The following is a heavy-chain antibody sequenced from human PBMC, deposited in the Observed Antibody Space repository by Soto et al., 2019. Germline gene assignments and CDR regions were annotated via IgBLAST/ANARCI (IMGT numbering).Heavy chain of an antibody. V-gene: IGHV4-30-4*01. CDR3: ARAGFSYGHLLF. J-gene: IGHJ4*02. Sequence: SETLSLTCNVSGGPIKTGDYYWNWIRQPPGKGLEWIGYVFYSGATNYSPSLKSRAAISMDTSKNQFSLSLTSVTAADTAVYYCARAGFSYGHLLFWGQGIRVTV. CDR2: VFYSGAT. D-gene: IGHD3-10*01. CDR1: GGPIKTGDYY.